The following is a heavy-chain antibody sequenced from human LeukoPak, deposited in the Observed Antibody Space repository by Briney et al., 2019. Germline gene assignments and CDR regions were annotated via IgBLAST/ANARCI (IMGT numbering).Heavy chain of an antibody. CDR3: ARDWRLDWFDP. CDR2: IKQDGSEK. J-gene: IGHJ5*02. Sequence: GGSLRLSCAASGFTFSSYWMSWVRQAPGKGLEWVAIIKQDGSEKYYVYSVKGRFTISRDNTKNSLYLQMNSLRAEDTAVYYCARDWRLDWFDPRGQGTLVTVSS. V-gene: IGHV3-7*01. CDR1: GFTFSSYW. D-gene: IGHD3-3*01.